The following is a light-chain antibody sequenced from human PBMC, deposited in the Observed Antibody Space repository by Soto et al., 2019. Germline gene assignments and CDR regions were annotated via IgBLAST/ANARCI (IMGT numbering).Light chain of an antibody. CDR1: SSDVGGYNY. CDR3: CSYAGSYTLGV. CDR2: DVS. J-gene: IGLJ2*01. V-gene: IGLV2-11*01. Sequence: QSALTQPRSVSGSPGQSVTISCTGTSSDVGGYNYVSWYQQHPGKDPKLMIYDVSKRPSGVPDRFSGSKSGNTASLTISGLQAEDEADYYCCSYAGSYTLGVFGGGTKLPVL.